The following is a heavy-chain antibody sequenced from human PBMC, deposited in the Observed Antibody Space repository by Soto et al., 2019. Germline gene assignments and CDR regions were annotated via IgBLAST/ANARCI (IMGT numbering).Heavy chain of an antibody. Sequence: GASVKVSCKASGYTFTGNYIHWVRQAPGQGLEWMGWVNPDNGGTTSAEKFQGRVTMTRDTSVTTAYMELYRLTSDDTAVYYCARDPRPPSGWLGFWEYGMDVWGQGTTVPVSS. CDR1: GYTFTGNY. CDR2: VNPDNGGT. CDR3: ARDPRPPSGWLGFWEYGMDV. V-gene: IGHV1-2*02. J-gene: IGHJ6*02. D-gene: IGHD3-3*01.